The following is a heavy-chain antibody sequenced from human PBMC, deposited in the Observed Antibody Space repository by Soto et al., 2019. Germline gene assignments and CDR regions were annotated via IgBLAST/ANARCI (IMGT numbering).Heavy chain of an antibody. CDR1: GGSFSGYY. V-gene: IGHV4-34*01. Sequence: SETLSLTCAVYGGSFSGYYWSWIRQPPGKGLEWIGEINHSGSTNYNPSLKSRVTISVDTSKNQFSLKLSSVTAADTAVYYCASLRYSSGYDFDYWGQGTLVTVSS. CDR2: INHSGST. D-gene: IGHD6-19*01. CDR3: ASLRYSSGYDFDY. J-gene: IGHJ4*02.